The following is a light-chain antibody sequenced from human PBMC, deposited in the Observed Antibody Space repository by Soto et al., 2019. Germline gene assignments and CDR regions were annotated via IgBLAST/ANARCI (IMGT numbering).Light chain of an antibody. CDR2: DNT. V-gene: IGLV1-40*01. CDR1: ASNIGAGYD. J-gene: IGLJ1*01. CDR3: QSYDSNLSGDYV. Sequence: QSVLTQPPSVSGAPGQRVTISCTGSASNIGAGYDVHWYQQLPGTAPKLLIYDNTNRPSGVPDRFSGSKSGTSASLAITGLQAEDEADYYCQSYDSNLSGDYVFGYGTKLTVL.